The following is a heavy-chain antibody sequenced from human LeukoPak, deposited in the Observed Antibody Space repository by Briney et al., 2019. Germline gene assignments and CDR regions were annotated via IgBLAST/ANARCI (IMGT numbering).Heavy chain of an antibody. CDR1: GYTFTGYY. CDR2: INPGDGTT. J-gene: IGHJ4*02. D-gene: IGHD3-22*01. CDR3: ARAPANKYDSRLSEDY. V-gene: IGHV1-46*01. Sequence: ASVKVSCKASGYTFTGYYIHWVRQAPGQGLEWMGIINPGDGTTSYAQKFQGRATMTRDTSTSTVYMELRSLRSEDTAVYYCARAPANKYDSRLSEDYWGQGTLVTVSS.